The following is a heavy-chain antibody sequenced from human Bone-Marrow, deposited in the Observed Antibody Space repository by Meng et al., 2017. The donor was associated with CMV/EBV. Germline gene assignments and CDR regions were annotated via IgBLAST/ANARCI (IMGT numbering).Heavy chain of an antibody. CDR2: IRYDGSNN. D-gene: IGHD3-3*01. CDR1: GFTFSSYA. J-gene: IGHJ4*02. V-gene: IGHV3-30*02. Sequence: GESLKISCAASGFTFSSYAMSWVRQAPGKGLEWVAFIRYDGSNNYYADSVKGRFTISRDNSKNTLYLQMNSLRAEDTAVYHCAKTYYDFRSGYKGPFDYWGQGTRVTVSS. CDR3: AKTYYDFRSGYKGPFDY.